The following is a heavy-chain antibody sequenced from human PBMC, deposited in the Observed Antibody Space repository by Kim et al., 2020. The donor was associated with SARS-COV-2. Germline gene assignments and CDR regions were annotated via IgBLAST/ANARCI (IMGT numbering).Heavy chain of an antibody. V-gene: IGHV3-30*18. CDR2: ISYDGSNK. CDR3: AKGKIAAAVYNWFDP. J-gene: IGHJ5*02. D-gene: IGHD6-13*01. Sequence: GGSLRLSCAASGFTFSSYGMHWVRQAPGKGLEWVAVISYDGSNKYYADSVKGRFTISRDNSKNTLYLQMNSLRAEDTAVYYCAKGKIAAAVYNWFDPWG. CDR1: GFTFSSYG.